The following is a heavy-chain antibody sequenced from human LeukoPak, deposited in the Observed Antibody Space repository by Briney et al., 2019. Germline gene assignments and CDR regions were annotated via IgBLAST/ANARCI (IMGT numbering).Heavy chain of an antibody. CDR1: GYTFTGYY. J-gene: IGHJ4*02. V-gene: IGHV1-2*06. D-gene: IGHD3-3*01. CDR3: ARARYYDFWSGYYGMYYFDY. CDR2: INPNSGGT. Sequence: ASVKVSCKASGYTFTGYYMHWVRQAPGQGLEWMGRINPNSGGTNYAQKFQGRVTISVDTSKNQFSLKLSSVTAADTAVYYCARARYYDFWSGYYGMYYFDYWGQGTLVTVSS.